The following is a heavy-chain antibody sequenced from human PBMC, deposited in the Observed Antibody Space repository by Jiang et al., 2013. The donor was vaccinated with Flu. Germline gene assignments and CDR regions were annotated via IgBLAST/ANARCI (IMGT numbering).Heavy chain of an antibody. CDR1: GGSISSYY. Sequence: SGSGLVKPSETLSLTCTVSGGSISSYYWNWIRQPPGKGLEWIGYIYYSGSTNYNPSLKSRVTISVDTSKNQFSLKLSSVTAADTAVYYCARGSSSWYFDYWGQGTLVTVSS. J-gene: IGHJ4*02. V-gene: IGHV4-59*01. CDR3: ARGSSSWYFDY. D-gene: IGHD6-13*01. CDR2: IYYSGST.